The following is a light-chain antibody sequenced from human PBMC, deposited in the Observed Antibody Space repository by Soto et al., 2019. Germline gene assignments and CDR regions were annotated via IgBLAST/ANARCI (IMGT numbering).Light chain of an antibody. Sequence: DIPMTQSPSSVSASVGERVTIACRACQGIRSWLAWYQQNPVQAPKLRIYGASSLLSGIPSRFSGSGSGTDFTLTISSLQPEDFAAYYCQQSNSFPLTFGPGTKVDIK. J-gene: IGKJ3*01. CDR2: GAS. V-gene: IGKV1-12*01. CDR1: QGIRSW. CDR3: QQSNSFPLT.